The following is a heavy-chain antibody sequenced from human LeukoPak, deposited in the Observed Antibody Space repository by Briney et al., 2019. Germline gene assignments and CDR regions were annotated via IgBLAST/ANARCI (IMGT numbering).Heavy chain of an antibody. CDR2: IHTSGDT. D-gene: IGHD4-17*01. Sequence: GGSLRLSCAASGLTGSHNYVSWVRQAPGKGLEWVSAIHTSGDTCYADSVKGRFTISRDTSESTLYLQINSLRVEDTAVYYCIVFGDSNHWGQGTLVTVSS. J-gene: IGHJ5*02. CDR1: GLTGSHNY. V-gene: IGHV3-53*01. CDR3: IVFGDSNH.